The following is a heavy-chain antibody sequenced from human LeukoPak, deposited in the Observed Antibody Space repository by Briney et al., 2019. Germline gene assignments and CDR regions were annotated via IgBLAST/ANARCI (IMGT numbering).Heavy chain of an antibody. Sequence: SETLSLTRTVSGGSISSSSYYWGWIRQPPGKGLEWIGSIYYSGSTYYNPSLKSRVTISVDTSKNQFSLKLSSVTAADTAVYYCARIGSSWYWSQGDYYMDVWGKGTTVTVSS. V-gene: IGHV4-39*07. J-gene: IGHJ6*03. D-gene: IGHD6-13*01. CDR2: IYYSGST. CDR1: GGSISSSSYY. CDR3: ARIGSSWYWSQGDYYMDV.